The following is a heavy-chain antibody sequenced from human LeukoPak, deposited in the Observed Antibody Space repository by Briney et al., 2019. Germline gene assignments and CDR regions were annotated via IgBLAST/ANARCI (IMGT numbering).Heavy chain of an antibody. CDR3: ARAVGPFDY. CDR1: GGSISSYY. J-gene: IGHJ4*02. CDR2: IYYSGST. Sequence: SETLSLTCTVSGGSISSYYWSWLRQPPGKGLEWIGYIYYSGSTNYNPSLKSRVTISVDTSKNQFSLKLSSVTAADTAVYYCARAVGPFDYWGQGTLVTVSS. V-gene: IGHV4-59*01.